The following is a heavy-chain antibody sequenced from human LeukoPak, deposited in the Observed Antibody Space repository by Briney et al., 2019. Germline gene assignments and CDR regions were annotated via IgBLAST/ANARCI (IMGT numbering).Heavy chain of an antibody. D-gene: IGHD3-10*01. CDR1: GGTFSSYA. J-gene: IGHJ6*02. CDR2: INPNSGGT. V-gene: IGHV1-2*02. CDR3: ARAITMVRGVTTYYYYYGMDV. Sequence: ASVKVSCKASGGTFSSYAISWVRQAPGQGLEWMGWINPNSGGTNYAQKFQGRVTMTRDTSISTAYMELSRLRSDDTAVYYCARAITMVRGVTTYYYYYGMDVWGQGTTVTVSS.